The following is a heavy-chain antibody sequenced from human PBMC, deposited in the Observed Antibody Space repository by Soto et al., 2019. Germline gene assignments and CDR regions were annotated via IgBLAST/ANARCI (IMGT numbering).Heavy chain of an antibody. Sequence: GGSLRLSCAASGFTFSSYAMSWVRQSPGKGLEWVSAISGSGGSTYYADSVKGRFTISRDNSKNTLYLQMNSLRDEDTAVYYCARTQGSSSQKYYFDYWGQGTLVTVSS. CDR3: ARTQGSSSQKYYFDY. CDR2: ISGSGGST. D-gene: IGHD6-6*01. CDR1: GFTFSSYA. J-gene: IGHJ4*02. V-gene: IGHV3-23*01.